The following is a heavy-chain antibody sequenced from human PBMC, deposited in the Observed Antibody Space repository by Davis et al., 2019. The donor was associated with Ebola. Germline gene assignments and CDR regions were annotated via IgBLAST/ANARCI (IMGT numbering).Heavy chain of an antibody. CDR1: GFTFIDYY. CDR3: AKDHRWQHRADTFDI. J-gene: IGHJ3*02. D-gene: IGHD4-23*01. V-gene: IGHV3-23*01. Sequence: PGGSLRLSCAASGFTFIDYYMSWIRQAPGKGLEWVSSITASGGEKHYTDSVKGRFTISRDNSKNTVHLQVNNLRAEDTAVYFCAKDHRWQHRADTFDIWGQGTMVTVSS. CDR2: ITASGGEK.